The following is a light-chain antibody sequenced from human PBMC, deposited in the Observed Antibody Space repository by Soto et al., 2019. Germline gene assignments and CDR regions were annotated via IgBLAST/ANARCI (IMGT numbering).Light chain of an antibody. CDR2: AAS. Sequence: DIQMTQSPTSLSASVGDRVTITCRASQGIRNFVAWYQQKPGKAPMLLIYAASTLQSGVPSRFSGSGSGTDFTLTINSLQPEDVATYSCQKYSSVPVFGPGTKAEIK. J-gene: IGKJ3*01. CDR3: QKYSSVPV. CDR1: QGIRNF. V-gene: IGKV1-27*01.